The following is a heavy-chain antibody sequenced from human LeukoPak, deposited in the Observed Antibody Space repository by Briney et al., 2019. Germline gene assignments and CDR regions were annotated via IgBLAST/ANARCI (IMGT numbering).Heavy chain of an antibody. CDR2: IYYSGST. J-gene: IGHJ4*02. D-gene: IGHD5-12*01. CDR3: ARPGMVATYDTYYFDY. Sequence: NPSETLSLTCTVSGGSISGDSYYWGWIRQPPGKGLEWIGSIYYSGSTYYNPSLKSRVTISVDTSKSQISLKLRSVTAADTAMYYCARPGMVATYDTYYFDYWGQGTLVTVSS. CDR1: GGSISGDSYY. V-gene: IGHV4-39*01.